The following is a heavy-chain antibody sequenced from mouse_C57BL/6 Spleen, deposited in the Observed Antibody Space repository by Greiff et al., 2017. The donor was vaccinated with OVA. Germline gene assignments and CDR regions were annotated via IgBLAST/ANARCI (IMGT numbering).Heavy chain of an antibody. V-gene: IGHV1-82*01. J-gene: IGHJ2*01. CDR2: IYPGDGDT. D-gene: IGHD4-1*01. Sequence: QVQLQQSGPELVKPGASVKISCKASGYAISSSWMNWVKQRPGKGLEWIGRIYPGDGDTNYNGKFKGKATLTADKSSSTAYMQLSSLTSEDSAVYFCARSGTGTEDYWGQGTTLTVSS. CDR3: ARSGTGTEDY. CDR1: GYAISSSW.